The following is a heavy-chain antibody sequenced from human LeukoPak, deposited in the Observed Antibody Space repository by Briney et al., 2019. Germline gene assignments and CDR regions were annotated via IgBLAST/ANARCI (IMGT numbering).Heavy chain of an antibody. J-gene: IGHJ4*02. Sequence: GGSLRLSCAASGLTFRNYAMHWVRQAPGGRLEWVAVIWFDGTEKYYAASVMGRFTISRDSSENTLYLQMNGLRTEDTAVYYCARVNGPNSGYYYTLALWGQGTPVTVSS. CDR2: IWFDGTEK. CDR3: ARVNGPNSGYYYTLAL. CDR1: GLTFRNYA. D-gene: IGHD3-22*01. V-gene: IGHV3-33*01.